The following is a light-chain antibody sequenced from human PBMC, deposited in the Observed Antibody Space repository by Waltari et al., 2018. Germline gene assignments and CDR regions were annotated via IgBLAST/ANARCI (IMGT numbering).Light chain of an antibody. CDR1: SSNVGRNS. V-gene: IGLV1-47*01. CDR2: RFG. CDR3: AAWDDSLYVV. Sequence: QSVLTQPPSASGTPGQTVTISCSGSSSNVGRNSVYWYQQLPGTAPKLLIYRFGHRPSGVPARFFGSKSGTSASLVITGLRPEDEADYYCAAWDDSLYVVFGGGTRLTV. J-gene: IGLJ2*01.